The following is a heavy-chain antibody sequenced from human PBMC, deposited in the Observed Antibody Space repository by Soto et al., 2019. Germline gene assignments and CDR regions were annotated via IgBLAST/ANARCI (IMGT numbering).Heavy chain of an antibody. CDR3: ARDQPGYYDSSGYYLYYRYYFDY. D-gene: IGHD3-22*01. CDR1: GFTFSSYS. J-gene: IGHJ4*02. V-gene: IGHV3-21*01. Sequence: GGSLRLSCAASGFTFSSYSMNWVRQAPGKGLEWVSSISSSSSYIYYADSVKGRFTISRDNAKNSLYLQMNSLRAEDTAVYYCARDQPGYYDSSGYYLYYRYYFDYWGPGTLVTSPQ. CDR2: ISSSSSYI.